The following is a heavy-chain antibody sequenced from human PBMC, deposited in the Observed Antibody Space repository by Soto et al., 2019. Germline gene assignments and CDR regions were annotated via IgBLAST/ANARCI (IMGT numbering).Heavy chain of an antibody. CDR3: AHRRVKTGCFDY. Sequence: QITLKESGPTLVKPTQTLTLTCTFSGFSLSTSGVGVGWIRQPPGKALEWLALIYWDDDKRYSPSLKSRLTITKDTSKNQVVLTMTNMYPVDTDTYYCAHRRVKTGCFDYWGQGTLVTVSS. V-gene: IGHV2-5*02. CDR2: IYWDDDK. D-gene: IGHD3-9*01. J-gene: IGHJ4*02. CDR1: GFSLSTSGVG.